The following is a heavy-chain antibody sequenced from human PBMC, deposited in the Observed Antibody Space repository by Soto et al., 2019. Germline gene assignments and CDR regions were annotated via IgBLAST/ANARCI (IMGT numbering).Heavy chain of an antibody. Sequence: ETLSLTCTVSGGPIRSSSHYWGWIRQSPGTGLKWIGSIDESGDSYYNPSLKSRVTIFVDTSKNQFSLKLISVTGADSAIYYCAREGGYVDYWGQGTLVTVSS. V-gene: IGHV4-39*02. CDR3: AREGGYVDY. CDR2: IDESGDS. D-gene: IGHD1-1*01. J-gene: IGHJ4*02. CDR1: GGPIRSSSHY.